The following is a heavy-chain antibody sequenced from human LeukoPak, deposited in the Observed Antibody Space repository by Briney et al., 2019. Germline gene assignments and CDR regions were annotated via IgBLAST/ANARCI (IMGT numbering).Heavy chain of an antibody. J-gene: IGHJ4*02. V-gene: IGHV3-7*01. CDR3: ARDKIVGATYFDY. D-gene: IGHD1-26*01. CDR2: INQDGSEK. Sequence: GGSLRLSCAVSGFSFSSYWMSWVRQAPGKGLEWVANINQDGSEKYYVDSLKGRYTISRDNAKNSLYLQLNNLRAEDTAVYYCARDKIVGATYFDYWGQGTLVTVSS. CDR1: GFSFSSYW.